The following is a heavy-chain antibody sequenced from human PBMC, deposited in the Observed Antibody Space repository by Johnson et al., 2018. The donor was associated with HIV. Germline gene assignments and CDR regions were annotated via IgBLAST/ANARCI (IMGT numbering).Heavy chain of an antibody. J-gene: IGHJ3*01. CDR2: ISYDGSNK. D-gene: IGHD5-24*01. Sequence: QVQLVESGGGVVQPGRSLRVSCAASGFSFSTYAMHWVRQAPGKGLEWVAIISYDGSNKYYADSVKGRFTISRDNSKHTLYLQMNSLRPEDTAVYYCAGNWGAVGDGYNRWGAIDFWGQGTLVTVSS. V-gene: IGHV3-30*04. CDR1: GFSFSTYA. CDR3: AGNWGAVGDGYNRWGAIDF.